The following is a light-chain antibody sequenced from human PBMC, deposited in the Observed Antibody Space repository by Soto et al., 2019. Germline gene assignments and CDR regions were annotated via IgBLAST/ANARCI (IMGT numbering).Light chain of an antibody. CDR1: SSDVGGSNF. CDR3: VSYTSSPTSV. CDR2: DVA. J-gene: IGLJ1*01. V-gene: IGLV2-14*03. Sequence: QSVLTHPAAVSDSPGQSITSSCTGTSSDVGGSNFFSWYQQHPGKPPKLIIYDVANLPSSVSNRFSGSKSGSTASLIISRLQTEDEADYYCVSYTSSPTSVFGTGPKLKVL.